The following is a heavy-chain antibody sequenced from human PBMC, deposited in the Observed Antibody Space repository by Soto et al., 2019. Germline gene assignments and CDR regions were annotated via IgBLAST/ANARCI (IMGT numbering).Heavy chain of an antibody. V-gene: IGHV4-59*08. J-gene: IGHJ4*02. D-gene: IGHD5-12*01. CDR1: GGSISTYY. CDR3: ARHVHNGYTEYYFDS. Sequence: PSETLSLTCTVSGGSISTYYWSWIRQPPGKGLEWIGCVYYSGSNIYNPSLESRVTISVDTSNNQFSLKVSSVTAADTAVYYCARHVHNGYTEYYFDSWGQGTLVTVSS. CDR2: VYYSGSN.